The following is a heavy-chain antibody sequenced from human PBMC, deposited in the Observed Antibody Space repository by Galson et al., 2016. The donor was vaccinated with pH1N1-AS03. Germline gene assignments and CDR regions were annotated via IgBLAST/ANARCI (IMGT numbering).Heavy chain of an antibody. Sequence: SVKVSCKASGYTFSAYAMHWVRQAPGQGLEWMGWINTGNGDTKYSQKFQDRITISSDAGATTAYMELSNLRSEDKAVFYCAREWNGGWQQFLDHWGQGTLVTVSA. CDR1: GYTFSAYA. D-gene: IGHD5-24*01. J-gene: IGHJ4*02. CDR3: AREWNGGWQQFLDH. V-gene: IGHV1-3*04. CDR2: INTGNGDT.